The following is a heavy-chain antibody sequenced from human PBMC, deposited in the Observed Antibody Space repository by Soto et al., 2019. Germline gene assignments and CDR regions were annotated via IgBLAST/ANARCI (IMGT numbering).Heavy chain of an antibody. D-gene: IGHD6-19*01. CDR3: AKHLLTVAGYLHCMDV. Sequence: SLRRFRAASGFTFSSFGMHWVRQAPGKGLEWVAVISHDGSNKYFADSVKGRFTISRDNSQNTLYLQMNSLRAEDTAVYYCAKHLLTVAGYLHCMDV. CDR2: ISHDGSNK. V-gene: IGHV3-30*18. CDR1: GFTFSSFG. J-gene: IGHJ6*01.